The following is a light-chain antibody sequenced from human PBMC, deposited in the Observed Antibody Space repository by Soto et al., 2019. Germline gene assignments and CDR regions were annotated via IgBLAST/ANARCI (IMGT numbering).Light chain of an antibody. J-gene: IGKJ4*01. Sequence: DIQITQAASILSAYVGDRVTITCRASETLRGWLAWYQQKPGTAPRLLIFKASILNSGVSSRFSGSGYATDFTLTIRNLQPDDCATYYCQHYNGYPITFGGVTMV. CDR1: ETLRGW. CDR3: QHYNGYPIT. V-gene: IGKV1-5*03. CDR2: KAS.